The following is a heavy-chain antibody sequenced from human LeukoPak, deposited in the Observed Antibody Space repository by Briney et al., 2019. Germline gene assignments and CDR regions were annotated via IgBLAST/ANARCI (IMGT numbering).Heavy chain of an antibody. J-gene: IGHJ4*02. Sequence: ASVKVSCKGSGYTFTSYDINWVRQATGQGLEWMGWMNPNSGNTGYAQKFQGRVSMTRNTSISTAYMELSRLRSDDTAVYYCARGDIVVVVAVHWGQGTLVTVSS. CDR2: MNPNSGNT. V-gene: IGHV1-8*01. CDR1: GYTFTSYD. D-gene: IGHD2-15*01. CDR3: ARGDIVVVVAVH.